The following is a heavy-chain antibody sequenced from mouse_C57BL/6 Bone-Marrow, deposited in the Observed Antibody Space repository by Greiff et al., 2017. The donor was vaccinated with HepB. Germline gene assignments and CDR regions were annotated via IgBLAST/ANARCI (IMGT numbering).Heavy chain of an antibody. V-gene: IGHV1-55*01. D-gene: IGHD1-1*01. CDR1: GYTFTSYW. CDR2: IYPGSGST. J-gene: IGHJ2*01. Sequence: QVQLKESGAELVKPGASVKMSCKASGYTFTSYWITWVKQRPGQGLEWIGDIYPGSGSTNYNEKFKSKATLTVDTSSSTAYMQLSSLTSEDSAVYYCARSNYGSRGYWGQGTTLTVSS. CDR3: ARSNYGSRGY.